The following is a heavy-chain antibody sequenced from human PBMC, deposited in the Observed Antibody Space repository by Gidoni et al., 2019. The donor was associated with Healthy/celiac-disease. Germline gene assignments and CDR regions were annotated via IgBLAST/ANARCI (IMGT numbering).Heavy chain of an antibody. CDR2: IYYSGST. CDR3: ASILYYYGSGSRAAFAI. D-gene: IGHD3-10*01. CDR1: GGSISSGGDY. J-gene: IGHJ3*02. Sequence: QVQLQESGPGRVKQSQTLSPTGTVSGGSISSGGDYWSWIRQHPGKGLAWIGYIYYSGSTYYNPSLKSRVTISVDTSKNQFSLKLSSVTAADTAVYYCASILYYYGSGSRAAFAIWGQGTMVTVSS. V-gene: IGHV4-31*03.